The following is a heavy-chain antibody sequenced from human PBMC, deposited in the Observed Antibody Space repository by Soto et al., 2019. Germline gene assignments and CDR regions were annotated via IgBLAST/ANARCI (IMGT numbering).Heavy chain of an antibody. D-gene: IGHD6-13*01. Sequence: QVQLVQSGAEVRKPGASVKVSCMATGYTLTTYGISWVRLAPGQGLQWMGWISAHNGNTKYAQKFQDRVTLTTDTSTSTAYMELRSLRSDATALYYCARVRRGSSAGLDYWGQGTLVTVSS. CDR1: GYTLTTYG. CDR2: ISAHNGNT. J-gene: IGHJ4*02. CDR3: ARVRRGSSAGLDY. V-gene: IGHV1-18*01.